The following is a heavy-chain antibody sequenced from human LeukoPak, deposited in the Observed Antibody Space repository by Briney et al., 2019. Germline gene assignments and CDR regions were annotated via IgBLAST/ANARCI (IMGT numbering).Heavy chain of an antibody. V-gene: IGHV4-39*01. J-gene: IGHJ4*02. Sequence: SETLSLTCTVSGDSFRSTRYYWGWIRQPPGKGLEWIGSIYYSGDTYYNPSLKSRVTIAVDTSKNQFSLKLNSVTAADTAVYYCARRKSFYDSSGYFDHWGRGTLVTVS. D-gene: IGHD3-22*01. CDR3: ARRKSFYDSSGYFDH. CDR2: IYYSGDT. CDR1: GDSFRSTRYY.